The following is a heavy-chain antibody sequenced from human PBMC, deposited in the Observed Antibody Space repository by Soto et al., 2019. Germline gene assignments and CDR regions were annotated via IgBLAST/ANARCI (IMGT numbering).Heavy chain of an antibody. J-gene: IGHJ6*03. D-gene: IGHD2-2*01. CDR3: ARXGXXSSTSCYADSYYYYYMDV. Sequence: EVQLVESGGGVVRPGGSLRLSCAASGFTFDDYGMSWVRQAPGKGLEWVSGINWNGGSTGYADSVKGRFTISRDNAKNSLYLQMNSLRAEXTALXHCARXGXXSSTSCYADSYYYYYMDVWGKGTTVTVSS. CDR2: INWNGGST. CDR1: GFTFDDYG. V-gene: IGHV3-20*01.